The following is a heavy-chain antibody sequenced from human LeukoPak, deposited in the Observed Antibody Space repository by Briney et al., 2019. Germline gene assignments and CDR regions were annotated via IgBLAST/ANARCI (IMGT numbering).Heavy chain of an antibody. CDR2: VYYSGSI. CDR1: GDSITSGAYY. J-gene: IGHJ5*02. Sequence: PSETLSLTCSVSGDSITSGAYYWAWLRQPPGKGLEWIGSVYYSGSIKYNPSLKGRVSISRDMSKNQFSLNLNSVNATDTAVYYCARRDYAAWFEPCCQGTLVTVSS. CDR3: ARRDYAAWFEP. V-gene: IGHV4-39*07. D-gene: IGHD4/OR15-4a*01.